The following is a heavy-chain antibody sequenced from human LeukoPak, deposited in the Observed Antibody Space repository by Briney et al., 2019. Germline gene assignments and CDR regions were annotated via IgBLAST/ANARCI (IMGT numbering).Heavy chain of an antibody. D-gene: IGHD3-16*01. J-gene: IGHJ6*03. V-gene: IGHV3-23*01. CDR1: GFTFGNSA. CDR2: ISASGHYT. CDR3: AKDGSWGDYQFYFYIDV. Sequence: PGGSLRLSCAVSGFTFGNSAMSWVRQAPGKGLEWISGISASGHYTYTADSLKGRFTISRDNSKTTLYLQMNSLRAEDTALYYCAKDGSWGDYQFYFYIDVWGNGTTVTVSS.